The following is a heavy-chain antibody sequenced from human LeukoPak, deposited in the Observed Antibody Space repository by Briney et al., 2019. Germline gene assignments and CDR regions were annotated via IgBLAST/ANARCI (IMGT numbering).Heavy chain of an antibody. CDR2: IFYTGTT. Sequence: SETLSLTCTVSGASISPYYWSWIRQPPGKGLEWVGYIFYTGTTNYNPSLKSRVTISVDKSKNQFSLKLSSVTAADTAVYYCARDKRAGSRGYYYYGMDVWGQGTTVTVSS. D-gene: IGHD3-10*01. J-gene: IGHJ6*02. CDR1: GASISPYY. CDR3: ARDKRAGSRGYYYYGMDV. V-gene: IGHV4-59*12.